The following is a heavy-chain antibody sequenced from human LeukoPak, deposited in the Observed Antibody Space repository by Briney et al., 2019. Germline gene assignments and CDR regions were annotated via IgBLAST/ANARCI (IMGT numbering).Heavy chain of an antibody. CDR3: ARGRDVGDGYNGVDY. V-gene: IGHV4-34*01. J-gene: IGHJ4*02. Sequence: SETLSLTCAVYGGSFSGYYWSWIRQPPGKGLEWIGGINHSGSTNYNPSLKSRVTISVDTSKNQFSLKLSSVTAADTAVYYCARGRDVGDGYNGVDYWGQGTLVTVSS. CDR2: INHSGST. D-gene: IGHD5-24*01. CDR1: GGSFSGYY.